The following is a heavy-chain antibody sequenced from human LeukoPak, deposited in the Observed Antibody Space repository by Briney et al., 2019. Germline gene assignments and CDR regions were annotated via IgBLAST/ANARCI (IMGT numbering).Heavy chain of an antibody. D-gene: IGHD5-18*01. J-gene: IGHJ4*02. CDR3: ARAMVTYYFDY. Sequence: SETLSLTCTASGGSISSSSYYWGWIRQPPGKGLEWIGSIYYSGSTYYNPSLKSRVTISVDTSKNQFSLQLSSVTAADTAVFYCARAMVTYYFDYWGQGTLVTVSS. CDR1: GGSISSSSYY. V-gene: IGHV4-39*01. CDR2: IYYSGST.